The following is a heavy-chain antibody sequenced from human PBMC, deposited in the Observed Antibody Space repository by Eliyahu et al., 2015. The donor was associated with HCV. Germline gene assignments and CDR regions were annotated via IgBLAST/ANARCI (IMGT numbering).Heavy chain of an antibody. J-gene: IGHJ4*02. D-gene: IGHD3-10*01. CDR3: VNMDYYGSGKFG. V-gene: IGHV3-64D*08. CDR2: ISSNGGST. Sequence: EVQLVESGGGLVQPGGSXRXSCSASGFTFXXYAMHWVRQAPGKGLEYVSAISSNGGSTYYADSVKGXFTISRDNSKNTLYLQMSSLRAEDTAVYYCVNMDYYGSGKFGWGQGTLVTVSS. CDR1: GFTFXXYA.